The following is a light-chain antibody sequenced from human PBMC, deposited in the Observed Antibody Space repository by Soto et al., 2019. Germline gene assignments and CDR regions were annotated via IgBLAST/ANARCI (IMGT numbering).Light chain of an antibody. CDR1: SNDVGSYDF. CDR3: SSSTTFTTLV. Sequence: QSALTQPASVPGSPGQSITISCTGTSNDVGSYDFVSWYRQQPGKAPKLLIYEVSNRPSGVSHRFSGSKSDNTASLTISGLQSEDEADYYCSSSTTFTTLVFGTGTKVTVL. J-gene: IGLJ1*01. CDR2: EVS. V-gene: IGLV2-14*01.